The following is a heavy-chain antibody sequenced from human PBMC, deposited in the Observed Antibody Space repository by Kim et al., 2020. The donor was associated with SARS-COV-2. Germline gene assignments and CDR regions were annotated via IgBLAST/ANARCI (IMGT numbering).Heavy chain of an antibody. CDR2: IKSKTDGGTT. CDR1: GFTFSNAW. CDR3: TTDRGGMITFGGVILRWPYY. J-gene: IGHJ4*02. Sequence: GGSLRLSCAASGFTFSNAWMSWVRQAPGKGLEWVGRIKSKTDGGTTDYAAPVKGRFTISRDDSKNTLYLQMNSLKTEDTAVYYCTTDRGGMITFGGVILRWPYYWGQGTLVTVSS. V-gene: IGHV3-15*01. D-gene: IGHD3-16*01.